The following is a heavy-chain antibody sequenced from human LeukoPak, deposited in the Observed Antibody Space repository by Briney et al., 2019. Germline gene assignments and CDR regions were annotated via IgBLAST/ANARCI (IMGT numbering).Heavy chain of an antibody. V-gene: IGHV4-34*01. Sequence: SETLSLTCAVYGGSFSGYYWSWIRQPPGKGLEWIGEINHSGSTNYNPSLKSQVTISADTSKNQFSLKLSSVTAADTAVYYCARGLHTRYGSGSYYRPTRYYFDYWGQGTLVTVSS. CDR2: INHSGST. J-gene: IGHJ4*02. CDR3: ARGLHTRYGSGSYYRPTRYYFDY. CDR1: GGSFSGYY. D-gene: IGHD3-10*01.